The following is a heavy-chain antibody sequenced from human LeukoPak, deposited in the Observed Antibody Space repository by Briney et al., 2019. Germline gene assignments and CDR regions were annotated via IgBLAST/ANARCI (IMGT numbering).Heavy chain of an antibody. J-gene: IGHJ3*02. D-gene: IGHD2-21*01. V-gene: IGHV3-11*01. CDR1: GFTFSDYY. CDR2: ISSSGSTI. CDR3: ASLLRDIVGDAFDI. Sequence: GGSLRLSCAASGFTFSDYYMSWIRQAPGKGLEWVSYISSSGSTIYYADSVKGRFTISRDNAKNSLYPQMNSLRAEDTAVYYCASLLRDIVGDAFDIWGQGTMVTVSS.